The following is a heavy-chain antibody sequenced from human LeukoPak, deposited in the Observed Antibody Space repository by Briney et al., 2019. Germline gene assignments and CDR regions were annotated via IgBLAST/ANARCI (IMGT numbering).Heavy chain of an antibody. D-gene: IGHD5-18*01. CDR1: GFAFSSYG. V-gene: IGHV3-30*02. CDR2: IRYDGNNK. Sequence: PGGSLRLSCAASGFAFSSYGMHWVRQAPGKGLERVAFIRYDGNNKDYADSVKGRFTISRDNSKNTLYLQMNSLRGEDTAVYYCAKGGGYSYENYYYYMYVWGKGTTVTVSS. CDR3: AKGGGYSYENYYYYMYV. J-gene: IGHJ6*03.